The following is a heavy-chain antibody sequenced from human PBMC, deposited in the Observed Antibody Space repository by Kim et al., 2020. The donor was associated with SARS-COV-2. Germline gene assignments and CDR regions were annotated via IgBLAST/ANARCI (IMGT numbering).Heavy chain of an antibody. CDR3: ARVGERAVYYYYMDV. CDR1: GGSISSYY. Sequence: SETLSLTCTVSGGSISSYYWSWIRQPPGKGLEWIGYIYYSGSTNYNPSLKSRVTISVDTSKNQFSLKLSSVTAADTAVYYCARVGERAVYYYYMDVWGKGTTVTVSS. V-gene: IGHV4-59*01. CDR2: IYYSGST. J-gene: IGHJ6*03. D-gene: IGHD3-16*01.